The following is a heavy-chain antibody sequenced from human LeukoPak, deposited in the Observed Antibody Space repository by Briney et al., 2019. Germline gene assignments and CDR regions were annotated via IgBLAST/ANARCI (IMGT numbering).Heavy chain of an antibody. CDR2: ISYDGSNK. CDR1: GFTFSSYG. CDR3: TSDYDYVWGSYPQGNY. Sequence: SGGSLRLSCAASGFTFSSYGMHWVRQAPGKGLEWVAVISYDGSNKYYADSVKGRFTISRDNSKNTLYLQMNSLRAEDTAVYYCTSDYDYVWGSYPQGNYWGQGTLVTVSS. J-gene: IGHJ4*02. D-gene: IGHD3-16*02. V-gene: IGHV3-30*03.